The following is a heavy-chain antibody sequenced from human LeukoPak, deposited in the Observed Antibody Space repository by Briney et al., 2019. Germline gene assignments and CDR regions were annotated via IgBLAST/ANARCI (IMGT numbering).Heavy chain of an antibody. CDR3: ARDHFGGDSGYDYTFDY. Sequence: PGRSLRLSCVASGFTFSSYAMHWVRQAPGKGLEWVAVISYDGSNKYYADSVKGRFTISRDNSKNTLYLQMNSLRAEDTAVYYCARDHFGGDSGYDYTFDYWGQGTLVTVSS. V-gene: IGHV3-30*04. D-gene: IGHD5-12*01. CDR1: GFTFSSYA. J-gene: IGHJ4*02. CDR2: ISYDGSNK.